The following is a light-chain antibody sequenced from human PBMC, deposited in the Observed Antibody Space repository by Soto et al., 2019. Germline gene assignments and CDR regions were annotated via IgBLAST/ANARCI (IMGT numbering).Light chain of an antibody. J-gene: IGKJ1*01. CDR3: RQYNSYWT. CDR2: DAS. Sequence: DIQMTQSPSTLSASVGDRVTITFRASQSISSWLAWYQQKPGKAPKLLIYDASSLESGVPSSFSGSGSGTAFTLTISSLQPDDFATYYCRQYNSYWTFGQGTKVEIK. V-gene: IGKV1-5*01. CDR1: QSISSW.